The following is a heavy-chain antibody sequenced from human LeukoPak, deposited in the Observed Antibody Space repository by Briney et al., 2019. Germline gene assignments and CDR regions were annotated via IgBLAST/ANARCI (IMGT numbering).Heavy chain of an antibody. Sequence: PGGSLRLSCAASGFTFSHHGMHWVRQAPGKGLEWVAFIRNDGSNHYYADSVKGRFTISRDNSRNIMNLQTDSLRPEDTALYYCARAMVRGVIPYWGQGTLVTVSS. J-gene: IGHJ4*02. CDR1: GFTFSHHG. CDR2: IRNDGSNH. V-gene: IGHV3-30*02. D-gene: IGHD3-10*01. CDR3: ARAMVRGVIPY.